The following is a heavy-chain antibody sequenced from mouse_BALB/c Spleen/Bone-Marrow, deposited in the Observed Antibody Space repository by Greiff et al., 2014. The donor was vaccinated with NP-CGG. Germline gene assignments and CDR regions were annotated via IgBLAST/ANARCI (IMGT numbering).Heavy chain of an antibody. D-gene: IGHD1-1*01. CDR1: GYTFASYV. Sequence: VQLQQPGPELVKPGASVKMSCKASGYTFASYVMHWVKQKPGQGLEWIGYINPYNDGTKYNEKFKGKATLTSDKSSSTAYMERSSLTSEDSAVYYCARGITTVVPYAMDYWGQGTSVTVSS. CDR3: ARGITTVVPYAMDY. V-gene: IGHV1-14*01. J-gene: IGHJ4*01. CDR2: INPYNDGT.